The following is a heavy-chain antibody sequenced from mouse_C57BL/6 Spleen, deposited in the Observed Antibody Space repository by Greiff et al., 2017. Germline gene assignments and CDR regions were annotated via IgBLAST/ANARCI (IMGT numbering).Heavy chain of an antibody. CDR1: GFTFSSYG. D-gene: IGHD1-1*01. CDR2: ISSGGSYT. J-gene: IGHJ2*01. CDR3: ARHKGSSPFDY. Sequence: EVMLVESGGDLVKPGGSLKLSCAASGFTFSSYGMSWVRQTPDKRLEWVATISSGGSYTYYPDSVKGRFTISRDNAKNTLYLQMSSLKSEDTAMYYCARHKGSSPFDYWGQGTTLTVSS. V-gene: IGHV5-6*02.